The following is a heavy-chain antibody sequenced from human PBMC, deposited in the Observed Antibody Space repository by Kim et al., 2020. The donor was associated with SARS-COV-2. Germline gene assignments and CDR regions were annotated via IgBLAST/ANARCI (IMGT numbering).Heavy chain of an antibody. J-gene: IGHJ4*02. CDR3: ASSIDILTGYYTYLFDY. Sequence: VKGRCTSSRDNAKNSLYLQMISLGAEDTAVYYCASSIDILTGYYTYLFDYWGQGTLVTVSS. D-gene: IGHD3-9*01. V-gene: IGHV3-21*01.